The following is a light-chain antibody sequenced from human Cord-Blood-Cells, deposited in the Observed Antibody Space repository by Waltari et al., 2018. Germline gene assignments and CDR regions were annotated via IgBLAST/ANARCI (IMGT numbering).Light chain of an antibody. J-gene: IGLJ3*02. CDR1: SSDVGSYNL. Sequence: QSALTQPASVSGSPGQSITISCTGTSSDVGSYNLVSWYQQHPGKAPKLMIYEGSKRALWVSNRFSGSKSGNTASLTISGLQAEDEADYYCCSYVGSSTWVFGGGTKLTVL. V-gene: IGLV2-23*01. CDR3: CSYVGSSTWV. CDR2: EGS.